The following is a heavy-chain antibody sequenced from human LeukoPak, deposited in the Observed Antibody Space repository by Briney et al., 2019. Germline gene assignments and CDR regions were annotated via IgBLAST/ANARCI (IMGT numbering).Heavy chain of an antibody. CDR2: IIPIFGTA. CDR3: ARDERDGYNWDY. Sequence: SVKVSCKASGGTFSSYAISWARQAPGQGLEWMGRIIPIFGTANYAQKFQGRVTITTDESTSTAYMELSSPRSEDAAVYYCARDERDGYNWDYWGQGTLVTVSS. CDR1: GGTFSSYA. D-gene: IGHD5-24*01. V-gene: IGHV1-69*05. J-gene: IGHJ4*02.